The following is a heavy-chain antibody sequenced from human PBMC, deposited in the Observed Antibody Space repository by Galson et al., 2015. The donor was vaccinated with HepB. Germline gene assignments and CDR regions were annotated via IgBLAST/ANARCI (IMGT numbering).Heavy chain of an antibody. CDR1: GYTFTGYY. CDR3: AGDGGGDIVLMEASGWFDP. D-gene: IGHD2-8*01. V-gene: IGHV1-2*06. Sequence: SVKVSCKASGYTFTGYYMHWVRQAPGQGLEWMGRINPNSGGTNYAQKFQGRVTMTRDTSISTAYMELSRLRSDDTAVYYCAGDGGGDIVLMEASGWFDPWGQGTLVTVSS. CDR2: INPNSGGT. J-gene: IGHJ5*02.